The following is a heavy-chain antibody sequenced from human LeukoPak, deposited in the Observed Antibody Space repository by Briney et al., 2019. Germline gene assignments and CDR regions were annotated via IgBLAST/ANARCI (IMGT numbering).Heavy chain of an antibody. CDR1: GGSISSYY. J-gene: IGHJ4*02. V-gene: IGHV4-59*01. CDR2: IYYSGST. CDR3: AREDFDPHYFDY. Sequence: PSETLSLTCTASGGSISSYYWSWIRQPPGKGLEWIGYIYYSGSTNYNPSLKSRVTISVDTSKNQFSLKLSSVTAADTAVYYCAREDFDPHYFDYWGQGTLVTVSS. D-gene: IGHD3-9*01.